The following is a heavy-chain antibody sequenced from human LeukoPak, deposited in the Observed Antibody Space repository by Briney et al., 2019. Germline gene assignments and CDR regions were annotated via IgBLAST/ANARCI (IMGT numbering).Heavy chain of an antibody. CDR1: GVSISSGGYY. CDR3: TRFYGHD. Sequence: PSETLSLTCTVSGVSISSGGYYWSWIRQPPGKGLEWIGYIYHSGSTYYNPSLKSRVTISIDRSKNQFSLEVTSVTAADTAVYYCTRFYGHDWGQGTLVTVSS. J-gene: IGHJ4*02. V-gene: IGHV4-30-2*01. D-gene: IGHD4-17*01. CDR2: IYHSGST.